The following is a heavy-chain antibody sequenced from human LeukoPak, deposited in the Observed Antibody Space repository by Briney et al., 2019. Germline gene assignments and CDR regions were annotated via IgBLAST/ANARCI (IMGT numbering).Heavy chain of an antibody. CDR2: IYHSGST. J-gene: IGHJ3*02. V-gene: IGHV4-4*02. Sequence: PSETLSLTCAVSGGSISSSNWWSWVRQPPGKGLEWIGEIYHSGSTNYNPSLKSRVTISVDTSKNQFSLKLSSVTAADTAVYYCARDWGGYSRAFDIWGQGTMVTVSS. CDR3: ARDWGGYSRAFDI. D-gene: IGHD3-16*01. CDR1: GGSISSSNW.